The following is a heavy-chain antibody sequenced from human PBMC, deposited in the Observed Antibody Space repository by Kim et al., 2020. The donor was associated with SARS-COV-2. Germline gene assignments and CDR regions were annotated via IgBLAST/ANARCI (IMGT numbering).Heavy chain of an antibody. D-gene: IGHD3-22*01. Sequence: GGSLRLSCAASGFTFSSYSMNWVRQAPGKGLEWVSSISSSSSYIYYADSVKGRFTISRDNAKNSLYLQMNSLRAEDTAVYYCARPPSYDSSGYYEAPPDYWGQGTLVTVSS. CDR3: ARPPSYDSSGYYEAPPDY. CDR2: ISSSSSYI. CDR1: GFTFSSYS. V-gene: IGHV3-21*01. J-gene: IGHJ4*02.